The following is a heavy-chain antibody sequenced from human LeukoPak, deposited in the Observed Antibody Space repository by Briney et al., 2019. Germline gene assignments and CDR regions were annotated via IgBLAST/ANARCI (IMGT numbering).Heavy chain of an antibody. CDR1: GFTFSGYW. Sequence: GGSLRLSCAASGFTFSGYWMSWLRQAPGKGLEWVANIKEDGSEKYYVDSVKGRFTISRDNAKNSLYLQMNSLRAEDTAVYYCARDRGGSYSAIDYWGQGTLVTVSS. CDR2: IKEDGSEK. V-gene: IGHV3-7*01. D-gene: IGHD1-26*01. CDR3: ARDRGGSYSAIDY. J-gene: IGHJ4*02.